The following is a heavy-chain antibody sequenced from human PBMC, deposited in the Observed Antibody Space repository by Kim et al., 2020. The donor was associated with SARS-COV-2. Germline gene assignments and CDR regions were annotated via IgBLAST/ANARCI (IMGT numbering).Heavy chain of an antibody. J-gene: IGHJ3*02. Sequence: SETLSLTCTVSGGSVSSGSYYWSWIRQPPGKGLGWIGYIYYSGSTNYNPSLKSRVTISVDTSKNQFSLKLSSVTAADTAVYYCAGDHPELLWFGELSPNDAFDIWSHGTMVTVSS. CDR1: GGSVSSGSYY. D-gene: IGHD3-10*01. CDR3: AGDHPELLWFGELSPNDAFDI. V-gene: IGHV4-61*01. CDR2: IYYSGST.